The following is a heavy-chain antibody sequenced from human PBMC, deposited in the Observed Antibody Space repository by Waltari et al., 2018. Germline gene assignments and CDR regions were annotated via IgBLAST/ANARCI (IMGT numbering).Heavy chain of an antibody. V-gene: IGHV3-53*01. CDR1: GFTVSSNY. Sequence: EVQLVESGGGLIQPGGSLRLSCAASGFTVSSNYMSWVHQAPGKGLEWVSVIYSGGSTYYADSGKGRFTISRDNSKNTLYLQMNSLRAEDTAVYYCARENYYGSGSTEGFDYWGQGTLVTVSS. J-gene: IGHJ4*02. D-gene: IGHD3-10*01. CDR2: IYSGGST. CDR3: ARENYYGSGSTEGFDY.